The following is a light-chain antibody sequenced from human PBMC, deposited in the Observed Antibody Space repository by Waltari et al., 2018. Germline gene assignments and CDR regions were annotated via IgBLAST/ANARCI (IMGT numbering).Light chain of an antibody. V-gene: IGLV3-25*03. CDR3: QSSDNSGSYPFVV. J-gene: IGLJ2*01. CDR1: ALPTPY. CDR2: KDN. Sequence: SYELTQPPSVSVSPGQTARITCSGDALPTPYAYWYQQKAGQAPVVVIYKDNERPSGIPERFSGSSSGTTVTLTISGVQAEDEADYYCQSSDNSGSYPFVVFGGGTKLTVL.